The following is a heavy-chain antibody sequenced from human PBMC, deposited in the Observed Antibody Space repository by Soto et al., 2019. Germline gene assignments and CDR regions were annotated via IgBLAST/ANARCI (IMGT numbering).Heavy chain of an antibody. CDR1: GYSFTSYW. Sequence: GESLKISCKGSGYSFTSYWISWVRQMPGKGLEWMGRIDPSDSYTNYSPSFQGRVTISADKSTSTAYLQWSSLKASDTAMYYCAIPIVDGYYGMDVWGQGTTVTVSS. CDR2: IDPSDSYT. D-gene: IGHD1-26*01. V-gene: IGHV5-10-1*01. CDR3: AIPIVDGYYGMDV. J-gene: IGHJ6*02.